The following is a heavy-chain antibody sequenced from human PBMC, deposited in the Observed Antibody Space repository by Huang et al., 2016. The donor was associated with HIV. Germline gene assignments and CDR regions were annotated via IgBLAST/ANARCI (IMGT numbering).Heavy chain of an antibody. CDR1: GVSFSDYA. J-gene: IGHJ4*03. CDR2: IIPRFGLT. V-gene: IGHV1-69*10. Sequence: QAQLVQSGAAVMKPGSSVRVSCKASGVSFSDYAFSWVRRAPGQGLDWMGGIIPRFGLTNYAPRLQGRVNISADKSSNTVYLELTSLRSGDTAVYYCAREGQNWLGKPFGALAFWGQGTEVIVSS. D-gene: IGHD3-16*01. CDR3: AREGQNWLGKPFGALAF.